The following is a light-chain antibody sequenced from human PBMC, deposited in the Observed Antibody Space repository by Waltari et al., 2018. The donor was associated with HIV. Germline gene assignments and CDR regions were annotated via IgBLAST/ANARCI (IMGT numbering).Light chain of an antibody. V-gene: IGLV2-8*01. J-gene: IGLJ2*01. Sequence: QSALTQPPSASGSPGQSVTISCTGTSSDIGGYTYVSWYQQYPGKAPNLMIYEVSKRPSGVPDRFSGSTSANTASLTVAGLQAEDEADYYCSSYGGSANLLFGGGTKLTVL. CDR2: EVS. CDR1: SSDIGGYTY. CDR3: SSYGGSANLL.